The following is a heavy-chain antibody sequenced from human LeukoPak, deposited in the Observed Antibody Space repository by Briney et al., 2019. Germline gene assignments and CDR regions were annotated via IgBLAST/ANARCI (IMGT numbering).Heavy chain of an antibody. CDR3: ARTTVTTLYFDY. CDR1: GVSVSNYY. J-gene: IGHJ4*02. D-gene: IGHD4-17*01. V-gene: IGHV4-4*07. Sequence: PSETLSLTCTVSGVSVSNYYWAWVRQPAGKGPEWIGRIYSSGITNYNPSLRSRVSVSLDTSKNQFSLKLSSVTAADTAVYYCARTTVTTLYFDYWGQGTLVTVSS. CDR2: IYSSGIT.